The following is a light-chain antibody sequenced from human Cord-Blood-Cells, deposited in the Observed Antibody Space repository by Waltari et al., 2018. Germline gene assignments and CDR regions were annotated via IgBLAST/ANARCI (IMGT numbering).Light chain of an antibody. Sequence: EIVLTQSPGTLSLSPGERATLSCRASQSVSSSYLAWYQKKPGQAPRLLIYGASSRATGIPDRFSGSGSGTDFTLTISRLEPEDCSVYYCQQYGSSPYTFGQGTKLESK. J-gene: IGKJ2*01. CDR2: GAS. V-gene: IGKV3-20*01. CDR3: QQYGSSPYT. CDR1: QSVSSSY.